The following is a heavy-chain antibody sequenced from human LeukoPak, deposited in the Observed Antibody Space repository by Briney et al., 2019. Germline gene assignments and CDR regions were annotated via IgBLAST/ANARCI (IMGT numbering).Heavy chain of an antibody. Sequence: GGSLRLSCIASGFTFSTHSMNWVRQAPGKGLEWVSYISSSGSTIYYADSVKGRFTISRDNAKNSLYLQMNSLRAEDTAVYYCARRSRENAFDIWGQGTMVTVSS. J-gene: IGHJ3*02. D-gene: IGHD2-15*01. CDR3: ARRSRENAFDI. V-gene: IGHV3-48*04. CDR2: ISSSGSTI. CDR1: GFTFSTHS.